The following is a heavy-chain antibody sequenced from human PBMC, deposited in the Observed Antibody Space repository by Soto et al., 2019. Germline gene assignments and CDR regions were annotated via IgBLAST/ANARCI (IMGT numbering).Heavy chain of an antibody. Sequence: QVQLVQSGAEVKKPGASVKVSCKASGYTFTSYAMHWVRQAPGQRLEWMGWINAGNGNTKYSRKFQGRVNITRDTSASTAYMELSSLSSEETAVYYCARARGRWLQSFGPWCEGALVTVSS. J-gene: IGHJ5*02. CDR2: INAGNGNT. V-gene: IGHV1-3*01. CDR1: GYTFTSYA. D-gene: IGHD5-12*01. CDR3: ARARGRWLQSFGP.